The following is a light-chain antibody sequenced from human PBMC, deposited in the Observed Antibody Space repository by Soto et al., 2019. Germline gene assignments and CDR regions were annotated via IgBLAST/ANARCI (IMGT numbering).Light chain of an antibody. CDR1: RSNIGSNS. CDR2: SSN. J-gene: IGLJ3*02. Sequence: QSVLTQPPSASGTPGQRVTISCSGSRSNIGSNSVNWYQQLPGTAPKLLIYSSNQRPSGVPDRFSGSKSGTSASLAISGLQSEDEADDYCAAWDDSLNVMFGGGTKLTVL. V-gene: IGLV1-44*01. CDR3: AAWDDSLNVM.